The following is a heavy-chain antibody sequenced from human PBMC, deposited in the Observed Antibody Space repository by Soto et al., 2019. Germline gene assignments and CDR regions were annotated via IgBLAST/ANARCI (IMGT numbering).Heavy chain of an antibody. CDR2: IIPIFGTA. V-gene: IGHV1-69*01. D-gene: IGHD4-17*01. CDR1: GRTFSSYA. Sequence: QVQLVQSGAEVKKPGYSVKVSCKASGRTFSSYAISWVRQAPGQGLEWNGGIIPIFGTANYAQKFQGRVTITADESTSTAYMELGSLGSEDTAVYYCARDIGSPYSYGGNSSLGAWGQGTLVTLSS. CDR3: ARDIGSPYSYGGNSSLGA. J-gene: IGHJ4*02.